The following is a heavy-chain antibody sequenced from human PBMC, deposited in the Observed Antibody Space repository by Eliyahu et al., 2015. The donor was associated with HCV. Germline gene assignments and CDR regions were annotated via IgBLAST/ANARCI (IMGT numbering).Heavy chain of an antibody. Sequence: EVQLVQSGAEVKKPGESLRISCKXSGYXFTXYWXSWXRQMPGKGLEWMGRIDPSXSXTNXSPSFQGHVTISADKSISTAYLQWSSLKASDTAMYYCARPGRGYCSGGSCSDAGYYYYGMDVWGQGTTVTVSS. V-gene: IGHV5-10-1*03. CDR3: ARPGRGYCSGGSCSDAGYYYYGMDV. CDR2: IDPSXSXT. D-gene: IGHD2-15*01. J-gene: IGHJ6*02. CDR1: GYXFTXYW.